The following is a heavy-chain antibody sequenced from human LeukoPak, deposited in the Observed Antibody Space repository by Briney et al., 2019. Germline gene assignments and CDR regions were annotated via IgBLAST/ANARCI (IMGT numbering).Heavy chain of an antibody. CDR2: INHSGST. CDR1: GGSISTSTY. V-gene: IGHV4-39*07. Sequence: SETLSLTCTVSGGSISTSTYWGWIRQPPGKGLEWIGEINHSGSTNYNPSLKSRVTISVDTSKNQFSLKLSSVTAADTAVYYCARENMVRGVIIAYYYYYMDVWGKGTTVTISS. CDR3: ARENMVRGVIIAYYYYYMDV. J-gene: IGHJ6*03. D-gene: IGHD3-10*01.